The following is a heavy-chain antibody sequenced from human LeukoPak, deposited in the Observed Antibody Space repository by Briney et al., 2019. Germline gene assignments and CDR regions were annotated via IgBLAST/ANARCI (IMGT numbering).Heavy chain of an antibody. CDR2: ISYDGSNK. D-gene: IGHD5-18*01. CDR1: GFTFSSYG. J-gene: IGHJ3*02. Sequence: GGSLRLSCAASGFTFSSYGMHWVRQAPGKGLEWVAVISYDGSNKYYADSVKGRFTISRDNSKNTLYLQMNSLRAEDTAVYYCANSGYSYGLAAFDIWGQGTMVTVSS. CDR3: ANSGYSYGLAAFDI. V-gene: IGHV3-30*18.